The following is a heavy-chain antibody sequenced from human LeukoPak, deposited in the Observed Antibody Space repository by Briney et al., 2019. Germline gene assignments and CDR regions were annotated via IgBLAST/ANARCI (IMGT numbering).Heavy chain of an antibody. CDR3: ARALSGTYGLFQH. V-gene: IGHV4-39*02. J-gene: IGHJ1*01. D-gene: IGHD1-26*01. CDR2: IYYSGTT. Sequence: SETLSLTCTVSGGSISSSNSYWGWIRQPPGKGLEWIGSIYYSGTTFYNPSLTSRVTISVDTSKNHFSLKLSSVTAADTAVYYCARALSGTYGLFQHWGQGTLVTVSS. CDR1: GGSISSSNSY.